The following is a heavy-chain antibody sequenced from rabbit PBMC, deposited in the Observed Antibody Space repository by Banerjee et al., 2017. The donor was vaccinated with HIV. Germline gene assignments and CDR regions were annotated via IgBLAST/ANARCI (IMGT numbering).Heavy chain of an antibody. D-gene: IGHD2-1*01. CDR2: IHNGSGRA. CDR1: GFSFRSNYW. CDR3: ASWGANVGDFSNL. Sequence: QSLEESGGDLVKPGASLTLTCTASGFSFRSNYWICWVRQATGKGLEWIACIHNGSGRAYYASWAKGRFTISKTSSTTVTLQMTSLTAADTATYLCASWGANVGDFSNLWGQGTLVTVS. J-gene: IGHJ4*01. V-gene: IGHV1S40*01.